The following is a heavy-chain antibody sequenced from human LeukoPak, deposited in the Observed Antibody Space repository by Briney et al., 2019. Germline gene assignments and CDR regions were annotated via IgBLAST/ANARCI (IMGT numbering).Heavy chain of an antibody. CDR3: ATGDSGRYFQIHN. CDR1: GGPVSSSSYY. J-gene: IGHJ4*02. CDR2: IYYAGDT. V-gene: IGHV4-39*01. Sequence: SGTLSLTCTVSGGPVSSSSYYWGWVRQSPEKGLECIGTIYYAGDTYYNPSLESRLTISLDTSKNQFSLKLRSVTAGDTAVYYCATGDSGRYFQIHNWGEGTLDTVSS. D-gene: IGHD1-26*01.